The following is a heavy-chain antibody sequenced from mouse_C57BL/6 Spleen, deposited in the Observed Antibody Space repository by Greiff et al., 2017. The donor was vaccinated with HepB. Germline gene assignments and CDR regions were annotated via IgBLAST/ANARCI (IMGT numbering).Heavy chain of an antibody. D-gene: IGHD1-1*01. V-gene: IGHV5-4*03. CDR1: GFTFSSYA. J-gene: IGHJ4*01. CDR2: ISDGGSYT. CDR3: ARAGDYYGSGDYAMDY. Sequence: EVKLVESGGGLVKPGGSLKLSCAASGFTFSSYAMSWVRQTPEKRLEWVATISDGGSYTYYPDNVKGRFTISRDNAKNNLYLQMSHLKSEDTAMYYCARAGDYYGSGDYAMDYWGQGTSVTVSS.